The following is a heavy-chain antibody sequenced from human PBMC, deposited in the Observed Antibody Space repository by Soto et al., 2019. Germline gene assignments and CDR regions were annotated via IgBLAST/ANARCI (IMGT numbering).Heavy chain of an antibody. V-gene: IGHV3-23*01. Sequence: GGSLRLSYSASGFIFASYAMSWVRQAPGKGLEWVSVISGSAGTTDYAGSVTGRFTISRDNSKNTLYLHMNSLKGEDTAVYYCAKNGPAYADAFDSWGQGTMVTV. CDR2: ISGSAGTT. D-gene: IGHD2-8*01. J-gene: IGHJ3*01. CDR3: AKNGPAYADAFDS. CDR1: GFIFASYA.